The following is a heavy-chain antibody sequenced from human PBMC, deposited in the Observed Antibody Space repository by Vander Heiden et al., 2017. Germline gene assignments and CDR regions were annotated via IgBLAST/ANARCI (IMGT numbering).Heavy chain of an antibody. CDR1: GFTFSSYA. CDR2: IVGSDGST. D-gene: IGHD2-15*01. J-gene: IGHJ4*02. CDR3: AKQVLVPGTEVNYFDY. V-gene: IGHV3-23*01. Sequence: EVQLLESVGGLVQPGGSLRPSCAARGFTFSSYAMSWVRQAPGKGVEWVSTIVGSDGSTYYADSVKGRFTISRDNAKNTLYLQMSSLRAEDTAVYYCAKQVLVPGTEVNYFDYWGQGTLVTVSS.